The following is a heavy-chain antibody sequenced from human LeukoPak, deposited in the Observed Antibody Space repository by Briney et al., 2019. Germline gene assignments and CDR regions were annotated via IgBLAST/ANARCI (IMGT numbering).Heavy chain of an antibody. V-gene: IGHV1-46*01. J-gene: IGHJ6*03. CDR1: GYTFSSYY. CDR3: ARVKDPGGYYYYYYMDV. CDR2: IIPSDGFT. Sequence: GASVEVSCKASGYTFSSYYVHWVRQAPGQGREWMGMIIPSDGFTSYAQKFQGRVTMARDMSTSTVYVELSSLRSDDTAVYYCARVKDPGGYYYYYYMDVWGKGTTVTVSS. D-gene: IGHD3-16*01.